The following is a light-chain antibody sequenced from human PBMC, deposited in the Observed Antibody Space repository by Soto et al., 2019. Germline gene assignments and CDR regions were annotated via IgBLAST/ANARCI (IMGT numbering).Light chain of an antibody. CDR3: QQSYSTPWT. CDR2: AAS. J-gene: IGKJ1*01. CDR1: QSISNY. Sequence: DIQMTQSPSSLSASVGDRVTIPCRASQSISNYLSWYQQIPGKAPKLLIYAASTLRSGVSSRFSGSGSTTDFPLTISSLQPEDFATYYCQQSYSTPWTFGQGTKVEIK. V-gene: IGKV1-39*01.